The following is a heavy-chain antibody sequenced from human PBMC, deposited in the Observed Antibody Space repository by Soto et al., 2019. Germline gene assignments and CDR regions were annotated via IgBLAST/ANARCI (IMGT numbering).Heavy chain of an antibody. V-gene: IGHV3-11*06. J-gene: IGHJ4*02. CDR3: ARVAGSGDYGDYIDY. D-gene: IGHD4-17*01. CDR1: GFTFSDYY. Sequence: QVQLVESGGGLVKPGGSLRLSCAASGFTFSDYYMSRIRQAPGKGLEWVSYISSSSSYTNYADSVKGRFTISRDNAKNSLYLQMNSLRAEDTAVYYCARVAGSGDYGDYIDYWGQGTLVTVSS. CDR2: ISSSSSYT.